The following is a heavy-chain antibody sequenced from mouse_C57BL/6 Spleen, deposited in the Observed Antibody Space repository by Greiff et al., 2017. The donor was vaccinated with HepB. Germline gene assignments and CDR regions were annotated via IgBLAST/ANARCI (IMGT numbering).Heavy chain of an antibody. CDR2: INPSSGYT. CDR3: ARRRDDYDGGWFAY. V-gene: IGHV1-7*01. D-gene: IGHD2-4*01. Sequence: VQLQQSGAELAKPGASVKLSCKASGYTFTSYWMHWVKQRPGQGLEWIGYINPSSGYTKYNQKFKDKATLTADKSSSTDYMQLRSRTYEDSAVYYCARRRDDYDGGWFAYWGQGTLVTVSA. J-gene: IGHJ3*01. CDR1: GYTFTSYW.